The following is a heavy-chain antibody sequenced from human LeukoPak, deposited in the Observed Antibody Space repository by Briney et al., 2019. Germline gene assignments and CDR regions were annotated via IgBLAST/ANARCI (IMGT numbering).Heavy chain of an antibody. J-gene: IGHJ6*03. V-gene: IGHV4-59*13. D-gene: IGHD2-15*01. CDR3: ARLGYCSGGSCYSPNDYYHYMDV. Sequence: PSETLSLTCTVSGGSISSYYWSWVRQPPGKGLEWIGYIDYSGYTNYNPSLKSRVTISVDTSKNPFSLKLTSVTAADTAVYYCARLGYCSGGSCYSPNDYYHYMDVWGKGTTVTISS. CDR2: IDYSGYT. CDR1: GGSISSYY.